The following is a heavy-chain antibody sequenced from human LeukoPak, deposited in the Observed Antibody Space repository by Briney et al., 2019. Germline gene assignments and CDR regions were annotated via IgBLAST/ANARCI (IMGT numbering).Heavy chain of an antibody. J-gene: IGHJ4*02. Sequence: SETLSLTCAVYGGSFSGYYWSWIRQPPGKGLEWIWEINHSRSTNYNPSLKSRVTISVDTSKKQFSLKLSPVTAADTAVYYCARGYRLIPSYWGQGTLVTVSS. D-gene: IGHD3-16*01. V-gene: IGHV4-34*01. CDR3: ARGYRLIPSY. CDR2: INHSRST. CDR1: GGSFSGYY.